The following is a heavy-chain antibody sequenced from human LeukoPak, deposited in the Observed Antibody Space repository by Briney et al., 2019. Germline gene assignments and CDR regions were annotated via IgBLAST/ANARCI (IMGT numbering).Heavy chain of an antibody. CDR1: GFTVSSNY. J-gene: IGHJ4*02. D-gene: IGHD2-2*03. V-gene: IGHV3-53*01. Sequence: GGSLRLSCAASGFTVSSNYMSWVRQAPGKGLEWVSVIYSGGSTYYADSVKGRFTISRDNSKNTLYLQMNSLGAEDTAVYYCAKDLDIVVVPAAYDYWGQGTLVTVSS. CDR2: IYSGGST. CDR3: AKDLDIVVVPAAYDY.